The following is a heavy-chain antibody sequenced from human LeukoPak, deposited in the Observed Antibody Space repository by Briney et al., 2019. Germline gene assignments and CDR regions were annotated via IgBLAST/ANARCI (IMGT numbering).Heavy chain of an antibody. CDR2: ISGTSDYI. CDR1: GFTFSSYS. D-gene: IGHD3-16*01. J-gene: IGHJ3*01. Sequence: GGSLRLSCAASGFTFSSYSMNWVRQSPGKGLEWVSSISGTSDYIYYADSVKGRFTISRDNGQNSLYLQMNSLRAEDTAVYFCARALVDQFGREVWGQGTMVTVSS. CDR3: ARALVDQFGREV. V-gene: IGHV3-21*06.